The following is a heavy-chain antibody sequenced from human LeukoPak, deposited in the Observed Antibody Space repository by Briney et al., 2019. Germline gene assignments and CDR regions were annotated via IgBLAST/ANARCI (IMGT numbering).Heavy chain of an antibody. J-gene: IGHJ4*02. CDR3: ARDRGSDDPIDY. CDR1: GFTFSSYA. Sequence: PGGSLRLSCAASGFTFSSYAMQWVRQAPGKGLEWVAVIWDTGKNKNYADSVKGRFTVSRDNSKNTLYLQMSSLRAEDTAVYYCARDRGSDDPIDYWGQGTPVTVSS. CDR2: IWDTGKNK. D-gene: IGHD2-15*01. V-gene: IGHV3-33*08.